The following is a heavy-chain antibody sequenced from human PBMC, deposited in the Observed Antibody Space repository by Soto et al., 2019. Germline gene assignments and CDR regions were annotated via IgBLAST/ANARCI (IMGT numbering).Heavy chain of an antibody. J-gene: IGHJ4*02. D-gene: IGHD3-3*01. V-gene: IGHV1-69*13. CDR1: GGTFSSYA. CDR2: IIPIFGTA. Sequence: ASVKVSCKASGGTFSSYAISWVRQAPGQGLEWMGGIIPIFGTANYAQKFQGRVTITADESTSTVYMELSSLRSEDTAVYYCARCPAHTIFGVVISYYFDYWGQGTLVTVSS. CDR3: ARCPAHTIFGVVISYYFDY.